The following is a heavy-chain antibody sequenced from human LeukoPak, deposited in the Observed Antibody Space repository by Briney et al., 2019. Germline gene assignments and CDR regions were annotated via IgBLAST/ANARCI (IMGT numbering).Heavy chain of an antibody. D-gene: IGHD3-9*01. CDR1: GYTFTSYA. Sequence: ASVKVSCKASGYTFTSYAMHWVRQAPGQRLEWMGWINAGNGNTKYSQKFQGRVTITRDTSASTAYMELSSLRSEDTAVYYCARCGGGFDWLLCPFDYWGQGTLVTVSS. V-gene: IGHV1-3*01. J-gene: IGHJ4*02. CDR3: ARCGGGFDWLLCPFDY. CDR2: INAGNGNT.